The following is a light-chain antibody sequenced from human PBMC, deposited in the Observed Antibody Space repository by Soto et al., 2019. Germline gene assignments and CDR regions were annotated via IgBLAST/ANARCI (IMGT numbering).Light chain of an antibody. V-gene: IGKV1-5*03. CDR2: KES. J-gene: IGKJ3*01. Sequence: DIQMTQSPSTLYASVGDRVTINCRASQSISSWFACYHQKPGKVPKLLSYKESSLESGVASRLSGCGSGTEFAVTISSLQPEHSATYNGHQYNSYSVFGPATNVDIK. CDR3: HQYNSYSV. CDR1: QSISSW.